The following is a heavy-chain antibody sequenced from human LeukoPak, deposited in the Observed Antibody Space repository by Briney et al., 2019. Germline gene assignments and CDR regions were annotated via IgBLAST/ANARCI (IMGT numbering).Heavy chain of an antibody. Sequence: GGSLRLSCAASGFTFSSYAMTWVRQAPGKGLEWVSAISGSGGSTYYADSVKGRFTISRDNSKNTLYLQMNSLRAEDTAVYYCAKGSRVEPVAYCDYWGQGTLATVSS. J-gene: IGHJ4*02. V-gene: IGHV3-23*01. CDR3: AKGSRVEPVAYCDY. CDR2: ISGSGGST. CDR1: GFTFSSYA. D-gene: IGHD2-2*01.